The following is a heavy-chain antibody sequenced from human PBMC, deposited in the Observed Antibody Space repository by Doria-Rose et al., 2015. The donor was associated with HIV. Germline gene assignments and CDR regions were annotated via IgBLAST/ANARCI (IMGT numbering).Heavy chain of an antibody. CDR3: ARIKSSRWYHKYYFDF. D-gene: IGHD6-13*01. V-gene: IGHV2-26*01. J-gene: IGHJ4*02. CDR1: GVSLSSPGMG. Sequence: SGPVLVKPTETLTLTCTVSGVSLSSPGMGVSWIRQPPGKALEWLANIFSDDERSYKTSPKSRLTISRGSSNSQVVLTMTDMDPVDTATYYCARIKSSRWYHKYYFDFWGQGTLVIVSA. CDR2: IFSDDER.